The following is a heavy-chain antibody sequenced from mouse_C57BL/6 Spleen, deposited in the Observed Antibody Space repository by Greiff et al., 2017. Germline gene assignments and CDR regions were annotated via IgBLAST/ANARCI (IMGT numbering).Heavy chain of an antibody. CDR3: ARTVVARLYYFDY. D-gene: IGHD1-1*01. CDR1: GYTFTSYG. V-gene: IGHV1-61*01. Sequence: QVQLQQPGAELVRPGSSVKLSCKASGYTFTSYGMDWVKQRPGQGLEWIGNIYPSDSETHYNQKFKDKATLTVDKSSSTAYMQLSSLTSEDSAVYYCARTVVARLYYFDYWGQGTTLTVSS. CDR2: IYPSDSET. J-gene: IGHJ2*01.